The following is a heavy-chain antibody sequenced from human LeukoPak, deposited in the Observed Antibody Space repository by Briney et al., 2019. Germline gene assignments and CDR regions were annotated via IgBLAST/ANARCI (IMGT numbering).Heavy chain of an antibody. D-gene: IGHD2-2*01. Sequence: PSETLSFTCTVSGGSISSYYWSWIRQPAGKGLEWIGRIYTSGSTNYNPSLKSRVTMSVDTSKNQFSLKLSSVTAADTAVYYCARAFRPIGYCSSTSCPNWFDPWGQGTLVTVSS. CDR1: GGSISSYY. J-gene: IGHJ5*02. V-gene: IGHV4-4*07. CDR2: IYTSGST. CDR3: ARAFRPIGYCSSTSCPNWFDP.